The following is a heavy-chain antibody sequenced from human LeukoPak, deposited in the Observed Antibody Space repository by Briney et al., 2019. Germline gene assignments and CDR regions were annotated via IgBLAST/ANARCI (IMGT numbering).Heavy chain of an antibody. CDR2: ITNSGGST. CDR1: GFSFSSYA. J-gene: IGHJ2*01. CDR3: ARDRDSRWDFDL. Sequence: PGGSLRLSCAASGFSFSSYAMSWVRQAPGKGLEWVSTITNSGGSTFSADSVKGRFTISRDNSKNTASLQMNSLRADDTAVYFCARDRDSRWDFDLWGRGTLVTVSS. V-gene: IGHV3-23*01. D-gene: IGHD3-22*01.